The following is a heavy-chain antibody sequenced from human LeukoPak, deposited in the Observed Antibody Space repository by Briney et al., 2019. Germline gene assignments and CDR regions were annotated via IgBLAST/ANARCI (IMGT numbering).Heavy chain of an antibody. Sequence: GGSLRLSCAASGFTFSSYAMSWVRQAPGKGLEWVSAISGSGGSTYYADSVKGRFTISRDNSRNTLYLQMNSLRAEDTAVYYCAKDSWYDRLRQDAFDIWGQGTMVTVSS. J-gene: IGHJ3*02. CDR1: GFTFSSYA. CDR2: ISGSGGST. D-gene: IGHD5-12*01. CDR3: AKDSWYDRLRQDAFDI. V-gene: IGHV3-23*01.